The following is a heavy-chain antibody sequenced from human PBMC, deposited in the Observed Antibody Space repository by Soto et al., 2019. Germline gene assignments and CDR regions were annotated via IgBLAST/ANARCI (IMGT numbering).Heavy chain of an antibody. CDR2: IIPIFGTA. Sequence: QVQLVQSGAEVRKPGSSVKVSCKASGGTFSRHAISWVRQAPGQGLEWMGGIIPIFGTANHAQKFQGRVTITADKSTSTAYMELSSLRSEDTAVYYCARAGIAASYYYGMDVWGQGTTVTVSS. J-gene: IGHJ6*02. CDR3: ARAGIAASYYYGMDV. CDR1: GGTFSRHA. D-gene: IGHD6-13*01. V-gene: IGHV1-69*06.